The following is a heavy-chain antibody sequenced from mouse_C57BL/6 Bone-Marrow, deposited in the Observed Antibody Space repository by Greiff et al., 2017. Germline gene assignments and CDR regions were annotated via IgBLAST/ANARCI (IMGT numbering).Heavy chain of an antibody. Sequence: VQLQQPGAGLVRPGSSVKLSCTASGYTFTSYWMHWVQQRPKQGLEWIGNIDPSDSETHYNQTFKDKATFTVNKSTSTAYVQLSCLTSEDAAVYNCARRYEYGSSYWYFDVWGTGTTVTVSS. V-gene: IGHV1-52*01. D-gene: IGHD1-1*01. CDR2: IDPSDSET. CDR3: ARRYEYGSSYWYFDV. CDR1: GYTFTSYW. J-gene: IGHJ1*03.